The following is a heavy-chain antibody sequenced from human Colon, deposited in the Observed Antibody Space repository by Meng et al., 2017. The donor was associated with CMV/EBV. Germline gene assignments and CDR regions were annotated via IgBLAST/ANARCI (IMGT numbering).Heavy chain of an antibody. J-gene: IGHJ4*02. Sequence: QTTLKESGPTLVKPTQTLTLTCTFSGFPLRTPEVGVHWIRQPPGKALEWLALIYWDDDNQFRPSLKNRITITKDTSKNQVVLTMTNMDPVDTATYYCAHGRGWLTDYWGQGTLVTVSS. CDR1: GFPLRTPEVG. V-gene: IGHV2-5*02. CDR2: IYWDDDN. D-gene: IGHD6-19*01. CDR3: AHGRGWLTDY.